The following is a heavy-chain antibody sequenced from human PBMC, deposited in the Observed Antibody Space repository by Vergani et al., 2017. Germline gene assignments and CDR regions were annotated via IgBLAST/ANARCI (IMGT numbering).Heavy chain of an antibody. D-gene: IGHD6-19*01. J-gene: IGHJ5*02. Sequence: QLQLQESGPGLVKPLATLSLTCSVSGASIRSSNYYWGWVRQPPGEGLGWIAIIDYSGRPYYNPSLKSHVTISVDTSKNQFSRKLSSVTAADTAVYFCSRHSTVEWLVKLGWIDPWGQGILVTVSS. CDR3: SRHSTVEWLVKLGWIDP. CDR2: IDYSGRP. V-gene: IGHV4-39*01. CDR1: GASIRSSNYY.